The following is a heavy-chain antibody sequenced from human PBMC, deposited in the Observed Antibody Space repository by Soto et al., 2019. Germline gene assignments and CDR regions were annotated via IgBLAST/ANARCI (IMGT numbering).Heavy chain of an antibody. V-gene: IGHV1-3*01. J-gene: IGHJ6*04. CDR3: ARNYHSLGV. CDR1: GYTFPIYE. CDR2: INVVTGKT. Sequence: QAQLVQSGAEVKKPGASVKVSCKASGYTFPIYEIYWVRQAPGQKLEWMVWINVVTGKTKYSQKFQGRVTLTRDTSASTAYIELSGLPFEDTAVYYCARNYHSLGVLGKGTPVTVSS. D-gene: IGHD3-9*01.